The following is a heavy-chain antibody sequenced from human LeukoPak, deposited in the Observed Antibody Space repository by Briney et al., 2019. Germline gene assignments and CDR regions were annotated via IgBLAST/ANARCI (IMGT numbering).Heavy chain of an antibody. Sequence: PSETLSLTCTVSGGSISSGSYYWSWIRQPAGKGLEWIGRIYTSGSTNYNPSLKSRVTISVDTSKNQFSLKLSSVTAADTAVYYCAREDIVLMVYGSPYYYMDVWGKGTMVTVSS. CDR2: IYTSGST. J-gene: IGHJ6*03. V-gene: IGHV4-61*02. CDR3: AREDIVLMVYGSPYYYMDV. D-gene: IGHD2-8*01. CDR1: GGSISSGSYY.